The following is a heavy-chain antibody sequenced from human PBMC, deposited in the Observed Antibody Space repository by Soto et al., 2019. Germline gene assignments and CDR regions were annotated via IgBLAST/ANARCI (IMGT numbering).Heavy chain of an antibody. V-gene: IGHV3-33*01. D-gene: IGHD6-6*01. CDR3: ARGGEAVAARKTRYYYYGMDV. J-gene: IGHJ6*02. CDR1: GFTFSSYG. CDR2: IWYDGSNK. Sequence: GGSLRLSCAASGFTFSSYGMHWVRQAPGKGLEWVAVIWYDGSNKYYADSVKGRFTISRDNSKNTLYLQMNSLRAEDTAVYYCARGGEAVAARKTRYYYYGMDVWGQGTTVTVSS.